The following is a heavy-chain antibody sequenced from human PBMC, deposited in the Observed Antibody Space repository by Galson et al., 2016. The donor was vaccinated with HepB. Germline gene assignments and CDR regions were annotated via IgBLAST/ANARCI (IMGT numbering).Heavy chain of an antibody. CDR2: IYPGDSDT. CDR3: ARRVNSWSHHDY. D-gene: IGHD6-13*01. V-gene: IGHV5-51*01. J-gene: IGHJ4*02. Sequence: QSGAEVTKPGESLRISCNGSGYTFSNYWIGWVRQMPGKGLEWMGVIYPGDSDTRYSPSFQGQVTISVDKSIATAYLQWSSLEASDTAIYFCARRVNSWSHHDYWGQGTLVTVSA. CDR1: GYTFSNYW.